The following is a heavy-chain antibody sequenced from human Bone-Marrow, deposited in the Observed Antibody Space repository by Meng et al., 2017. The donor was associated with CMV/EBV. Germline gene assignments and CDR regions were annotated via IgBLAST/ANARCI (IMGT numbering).Heavy chain of an antibody. CDR1: GGSISSYY. CDR3: ARQGDLIDY. V-gene: IGHV4-59*01. CDR2: IYYSGST. D-gene: IGHD3-16*01. Sequence: SETLSLTCTVSGGSISSYYWSWIQQPPGKGLEWIGYIYYSGSTNYNPSLKSRVTISVDTSKNQFSLKLSSVTAADTAVYYCARQGDLIDYWGQGSLVTVSS. J-gene: IGHJ4*02.